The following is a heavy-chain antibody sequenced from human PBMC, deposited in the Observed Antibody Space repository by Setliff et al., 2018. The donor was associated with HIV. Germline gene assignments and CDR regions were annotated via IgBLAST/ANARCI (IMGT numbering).Heavy chain of an antibody. CDR1: GFTFSPYV. Sequence: PGGSLRLSCAATGFTFSPYVLHWVRQAPGKGLEWVAVMSTGGGIKICADSVKGRFTISRDNSRNTLFLQMNNLRPEDTATYYCVRDPIEGSPDYFDYWGQGALVTVSS. CDR3: VRDPIEGSPDYFDY. D-gene: IGHD1-26*01. J-gene: IGHJ4*02. CDR2: MSTGGGIK. V-gene: IGHV3-30-3*01.